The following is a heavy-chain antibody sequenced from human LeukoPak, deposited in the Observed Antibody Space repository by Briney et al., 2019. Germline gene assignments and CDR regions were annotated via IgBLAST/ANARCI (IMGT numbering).Heavy chain of an antibody. V-gene: IGHV3-23*01. CDR1: GFTFSTFA. CDR2: IFPSGGEI. CDR3: ATYRQVLLPFES. D-gene: IGHD2-8*02. Sequence: GGSLRLSCAASGFTFSTFAMIWVRQPPGKGLEWVSSIFPSGGEIHYADSVRGRFAISRDNSKSTLSLQMNSLRAEDTAIYYCATYRQVLLPFESWGQGTLVTVSS. J-gene: IGHJ4*02.